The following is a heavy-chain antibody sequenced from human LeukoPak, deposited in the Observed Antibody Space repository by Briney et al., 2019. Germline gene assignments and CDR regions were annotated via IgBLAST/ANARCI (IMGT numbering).Heavy chain of an antibody. CDR3: ARDLRLAVSGTSGFDI. CDR1: GYTFTDYY. D-gene: IGHD6-19*01. J-gene: IGHJ3*02. Sequence: VASVKASCKASGYTFTDYYMHWVRQAPGQGLEWMGWINPNSGVTNYAQKFQVRVTMTGDTSISTVYMELSRLRSDDTAVYYCARDLRLAVSGTSGFDIWGQGTVVTVSS. CDR2: INPNSGVT. V-gene: IGHV1-2*02.